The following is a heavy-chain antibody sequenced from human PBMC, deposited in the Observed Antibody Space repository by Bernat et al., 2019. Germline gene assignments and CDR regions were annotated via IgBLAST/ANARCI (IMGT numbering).Heavy chain of an antibody. D-gene: IGHD3-10*01. Sequence: QLQLQESGPGLVKPSETLSLTCTVSGGSISSSSYYWGWIRQPPGKGLEWIGSIYYSGSTYYNPSPKSRVTISVNTSKNQFSLKLSSVTAADTAVYYCARRDLLWLREFDYWGQGTLVTVSS. V-gene: IGHV4-39*01. CDR3: ARRDLLWLREFDY. CDR2: IYYSGST. CDR1: GGSISSSSYY. J-gene: IGHJ4*02.